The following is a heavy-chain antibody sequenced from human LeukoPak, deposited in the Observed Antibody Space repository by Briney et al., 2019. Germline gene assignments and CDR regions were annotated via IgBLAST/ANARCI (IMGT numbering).Heavy chain of an antibody. CDR3: ASPRNPYGMDL. Sequence: SETLSLTCTVSGGSISSYYWSWIRQPPPKGLEWIGYIYYSGSTNHNPSLKSRVTISVDTSKNQFSLNLSSVTAAYTAVYYCASPRNPYGMDLWGQGTTVTVSS. CDR2: IYYSGST. CDR1: GGSISSYY. V-gene: IGHV4-59*08. J-gene: IGHJ6*02.